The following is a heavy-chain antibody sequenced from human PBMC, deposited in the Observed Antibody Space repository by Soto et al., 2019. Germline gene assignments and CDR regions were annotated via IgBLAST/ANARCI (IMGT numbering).Heavy chain of an antibody. J-gene: IGHJ5*02. CDR3: ARERPDGSRLDP. CDR2: IYYSGST. Sequence: PSETLSLTCTVSGGSIGGGDYYWSWIRQPPGKGLEWIGYIYYSGSTYYNPSLKSRVTVSVDTSKNQFSLKLSSVTAADTAVYYCARERPDGSRLDPWGQGTLVTVSS. V-gene: IGHV4-30-4*01. D-gene: IGHD6-13*01. CDR1: GGSIGGGDYY.